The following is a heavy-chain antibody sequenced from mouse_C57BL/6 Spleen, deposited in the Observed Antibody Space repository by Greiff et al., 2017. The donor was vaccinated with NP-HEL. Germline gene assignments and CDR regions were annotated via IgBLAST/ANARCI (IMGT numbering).Heavy chain of an antibody. D-gene: IGHD4-1*01. Sequence: VQLQQPGAELVRPGSSVKLSCKASGYTFTSYWMHWVKQRPIQGLEWIGNIDPSDSETHYNQKFKDKATLTVDKSSSTAYMQLSSLTSEDSAVYYCARGNWAGDYAMDYWGQGTSVTVSS. CDR1: GYTFTSYW. V-gene: IGHV1-52*01. CDR3: ARGNWAGDYAMDY. CDR2: IDPSDSET. J-gene: IGHJ4*01.